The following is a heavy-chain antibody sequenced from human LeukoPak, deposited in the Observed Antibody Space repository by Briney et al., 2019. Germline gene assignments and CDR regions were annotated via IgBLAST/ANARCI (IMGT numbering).Heavy chain of an antibody. CDR3: ARGPRRLVTWYFDL. J-gene: IGHJ2*01. Sequence: GGSLRLSCAASRFTFSDYVFNWLRQAPGKGLEWVAVISYDGGNKYYADSVKGRFTISRDNSKNTLYLQMNSLSPEDTAVYYCARGPRRLVTWYFDLWGRGTLVTVSS. V-gene: IGHV3-30-3*01. CDR1: RFTFSDYV. CDR2: ISYDGGNK. D-gene: IGHD3-9*01.